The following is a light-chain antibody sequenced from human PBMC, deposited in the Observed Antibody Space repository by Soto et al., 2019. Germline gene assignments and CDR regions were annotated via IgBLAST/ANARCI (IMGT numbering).Light chain of an antibody. V-gene: IGKV3-20*01. CDR3: QQYGSSPST. CDR2: GAS. Sequence: EIVLTQSPGTLSLSPGERATLSCRASQSLSSNYLAWYQQKPGQAPRLLIFGASSSATGIPDRFSGSGSGTDFTLTISRLEPEDFAVYYCQQYGSSPSTFGQGTKLEIK. CDR1: QSLSSNY. J-gene: IGKJ2*01.